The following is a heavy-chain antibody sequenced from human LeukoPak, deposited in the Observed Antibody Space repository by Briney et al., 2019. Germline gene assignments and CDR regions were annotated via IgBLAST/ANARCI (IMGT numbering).Heavy chain of an antibody. Sequence: SEALSLTCTVSGGSISSYYWSWIRQPPGKGLEWIGYIYYSGSTNYNPSLKSRVTISVDTSKNQFSLKLSSVTAADTAVYYCARDPQDGMDVWGQGTTVTVSS. CDR1: GGSISSYY. J-gene: IGHJ6*02. CDR2: IYYSGST. CDR3: ARDPQDGMDV. V-gene: IGHV4-59*01.